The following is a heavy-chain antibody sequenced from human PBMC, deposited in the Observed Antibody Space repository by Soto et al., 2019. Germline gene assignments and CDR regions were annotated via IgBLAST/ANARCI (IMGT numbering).Heavy chain of an antibody. V-gene: IGHV3-7*03. CDR1: GFTFSAYW. CDR2: IKNDGSEK. D-gene: IGHD2-8*01. J-gene: IGHJ4*02. Sequence: EVQLVESGGDLVQPGGSLRLSCLASGFTFSAYWMSWVRQAPGKGVEWVATIKNDGSEKYYADAVRGRFTLSRDNTKSSFYLELGGLRAEDTAIYYCARGSNQDYWGQGTLVAVSS. CDR3: ARGSNQDY.